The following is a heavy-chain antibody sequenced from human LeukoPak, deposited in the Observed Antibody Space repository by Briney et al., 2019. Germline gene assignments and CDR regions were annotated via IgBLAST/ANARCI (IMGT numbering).Heavy chain of an antibody. CDR2: ISYDGSNK. CDR1: GFTFSSYA. J-gene: IGHJ3*02. Sequence: GRSLRLSCAASGFTFSSYAMHWVRQAPGKGLEWVAVISYDGSNKYYADSVKGRFTISRDNSKNTLYLQMNSLRAEDTAVYYCARDRKQWLALDAFDIWGQGTMVTVSS. CDR3: ARDRKQWLALDAFDI. V-gene: IGHV3-30-3*01. D-gene: IGHD6-19*01.